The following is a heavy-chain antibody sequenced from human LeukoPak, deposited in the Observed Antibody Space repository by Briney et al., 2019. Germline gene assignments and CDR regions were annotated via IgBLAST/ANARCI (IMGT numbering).Heavy chain of an antibody. Sequence: PGGSLRLSCAASGFTFSNYAMSWVRQAPGKGLEWVSAISGIGSNTYYADSVKGRFTISRDNSKNTLYLRMNSLSAEGTAVYYCAITRYSGSYYGAFDIWGQGTMVTVSS. J-gene: IGHJ3*02. CDR2: ISGIGSNT. D-gene: IGHD1-26*01. V-gene: IGHV3-23*01. CDR1: GFTFSNYA. CDR3: AITRYSGSYYGAFDI.